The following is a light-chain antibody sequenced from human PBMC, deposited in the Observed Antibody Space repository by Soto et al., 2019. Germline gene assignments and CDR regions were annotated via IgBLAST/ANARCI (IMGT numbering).Light chain of an antibody. CDR1: QDISNY. V-gene: IGKV1-33*01. CDR3: QHYDNLPVT. CDR2: DAS. Sequence: DIQMTQSPSSLSASVGDRVTITCQASQDISNYLNWYQQKPGKAPKLLIYDASNLRTGVPLRFSGSGSGTYFTLIISSLQPEDIATYYCQHYDNLPVTVGPGTKVDSK. J-gene: IGKJ3*01.